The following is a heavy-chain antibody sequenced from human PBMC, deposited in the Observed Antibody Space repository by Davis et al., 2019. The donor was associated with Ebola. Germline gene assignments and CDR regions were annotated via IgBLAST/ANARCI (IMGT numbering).Heavy chain of an antibody. J-gene: IGHJ4*02. CDR2: ISAYNGNT. Sequence: ASVKVSCKASGYTFTSYGISWVRQAPGQGLEWMGWISAYNGNTNYAQKLQGRVTMTTDTSTSTAYMELRSLRSDDTAVYYCARVINYYDSSGYDFDYWGQGTLVTVSS. V-gene: IGHV1-18*01. D-gene: IGHD3-22*01. CDR3: ARVINYYDSSGYDFDY. CDR1: GYTFTSYG.